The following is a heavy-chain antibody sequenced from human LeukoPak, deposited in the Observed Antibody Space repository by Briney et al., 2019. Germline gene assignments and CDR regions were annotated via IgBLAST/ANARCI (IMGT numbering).Heavy chain of an antibody. CDR2: IYYRGST. CDR1: GGSISSSSYY. D-gene: IGHD3-22*01. J-gene: IGHJ4*02. CDR3: ARVGVYDSSRRQFDY. Sequence: SETLSLTCTVSGGSISSSSYYWGWIRQPPGKGLEWIGSIYYRGSTYYNPSLKSRVTISVDTSKNQFSLRLSSVTAADTAVYYCARVGVYDSSRRQFDYWGQGTLVTVSS. V-gene: IGHV4-39*07.